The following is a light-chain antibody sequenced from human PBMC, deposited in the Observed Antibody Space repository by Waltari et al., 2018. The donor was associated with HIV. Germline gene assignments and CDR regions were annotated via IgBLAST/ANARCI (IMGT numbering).Light chain of an antibody. J-gene: IGKJ1*01. CDR1: QSISSN. V-gene: IGKV3-15*01. CDR2: EAS. Sequence: EVVMTQSPCTLSVSPGERATLSCRASQSISSNLAWYQQKPGQAPRLLLYEASTGATGVPARFIGSGFGTDFTLIITSLQFEDVAVYYCQQYNNWPRTFGQGTKVEF. CDR3: QQYNNWPRT.